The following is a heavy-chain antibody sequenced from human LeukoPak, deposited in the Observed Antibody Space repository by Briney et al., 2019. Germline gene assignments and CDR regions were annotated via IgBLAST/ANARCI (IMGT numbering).Heavy chain of an antibody. Sequence: GGSLRLSCAASGFTFDDYAMHWARQAPGKGLEWVSLISWDGGSTYYADSVKGRFIISRDNSKNTLYLQMNSLRAEDTAVYYCADRGYGSGSFFDYWGQGTLVTVSS. J-gene: IGHJ4*02. CDR2: ISWDGGST. V-gene: IGHV3-43D*03. D-gene: IGHD3-10*01. CDR3: ADRGYGSGSFFDY. CDR1: GFTFDDYA.